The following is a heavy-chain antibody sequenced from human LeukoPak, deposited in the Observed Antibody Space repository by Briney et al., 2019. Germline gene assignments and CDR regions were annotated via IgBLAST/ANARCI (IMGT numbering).Heavy chain of an antibody. Sequence: GGSLRLSCAASGITLSNYGMSWVRQAPGKGLEWVAGISGSGGYTYYADSVKGRFTISRDNSKNTLYLQMNSLRAEDTAVYFCAKRGVVIRVILVGFHKEAYYFDSWGQGALVTVSS. D-gene: IGHD3-22*01. CDR3: AKRGVVIRVILVGFHKEAYYFDS. J-gene: IGHJ4*02. CDR2: ISGSGGYT. V-gene: IGHV3-23*01. CDR1: GITLSNYG.